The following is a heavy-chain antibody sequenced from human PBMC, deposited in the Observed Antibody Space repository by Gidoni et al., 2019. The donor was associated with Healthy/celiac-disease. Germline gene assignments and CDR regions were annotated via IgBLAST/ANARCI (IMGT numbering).Heavy chain of an antibody. CDR2: MSSSSSYI. J-gene: IGHJ4*02. D-gene: IGHD3-22*01. CDR1: GFTFSSYS. V-gene: IGHV3-21*01. Sequence: EVQLVESGGGLVKPGGSLRLSCAASGFTFSSYSMNWVRQAPGKGLEWVSSMSSSSSYIYYADSVKGRFTISRDNAKNSLYLQMNSLRAEDTAVYYCARAAYYYDSSGSEYWGQGTLVTVSS. CDR3: ARAAYYYDSSGSEY.